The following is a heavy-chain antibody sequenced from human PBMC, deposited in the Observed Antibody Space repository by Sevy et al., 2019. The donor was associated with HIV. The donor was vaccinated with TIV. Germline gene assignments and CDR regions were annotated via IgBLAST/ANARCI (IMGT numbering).Heavy chain of an antibody. CDR1: GGSISSYY. CDR2: IYYSGST. Sequence: SETLSLTCTVSGGSISSYYWSWIRQPPGKGLEWIEYIYYSGSTNYNPSLKSRDTISVDTSKNQFSLKLSSVTAADTAVYYCARDMLGYCSSTSCYAEGYFDYWGQGTLVTVSS. D-gene: IGHD2-2*01. CDR3: ARDMLGYCSSTSCYAEGYFDY. J-gene: IGHJ4*02. V-gene: IGHV4-59*01.